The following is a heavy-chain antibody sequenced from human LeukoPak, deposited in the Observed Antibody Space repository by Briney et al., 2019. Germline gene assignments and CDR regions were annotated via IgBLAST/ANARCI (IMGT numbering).Heavy chain of an antibody. CDR3: ARQRGSSWYEDY. CDR2: IYYSGST. Sequence: PSETLSLTCTVSGGSISSSNYFWGWIRQPPGKGLEWIGTIYYSGSTYYNPSLKSRVTIAVDTSKSQFSLKLSSVTVADTAMYYWARQRGSSWYEDYWGQGTLVTVSS. CDR1: GGSISSSNYF. D-gene: IGHD6-13*01. V-gene: IGHV4-39*01. J-gene: IGHJ4*02.